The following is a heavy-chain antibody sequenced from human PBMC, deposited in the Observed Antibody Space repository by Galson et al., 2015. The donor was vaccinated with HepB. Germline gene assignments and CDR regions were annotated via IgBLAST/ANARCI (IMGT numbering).Heavy chain of an antibody. CDR3: AKGATYYDFWSGLPKPRRSHYYYYYYMDV. J-gene: IGHJ6*03. Sequence: SLRLSCAASGFTFSSYAISWVRQAPGKGLEWVSAISGSGGSTYYADSVKGRFTISRDNSKNTLYLQMNSLRAEDTAVYYCAKGATYYDFWSGLPKPRRSHYYYYYYMDVWGKGTTVTVSS. CDR1: GFTFSSYA. V-gene: IGHV3-23*01. D-gene: IGHD3-3*01. CDR2: ISGSGGST.